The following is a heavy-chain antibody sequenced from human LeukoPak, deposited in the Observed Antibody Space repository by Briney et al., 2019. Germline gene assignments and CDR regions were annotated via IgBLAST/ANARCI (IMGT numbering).Heavy chain of an antibody. CDR1: GFTLSSYS. CDR3: ARELNGAGDY. CDR2: ISSSSSYI. Sequence: GGTPRLSPAVSGFTLSSYSINWGRGAPGQGLKGGSSISSSSSYIYYAASVKGRFTISRDNAKNSLYLQMNSLRAEDTAVYYCARELNGAGDYWGQGTLVAVSS. J-gene: IGHJ4*02. V-gene: IGHV3-21*01. D-gene: IGHD3-10*01.